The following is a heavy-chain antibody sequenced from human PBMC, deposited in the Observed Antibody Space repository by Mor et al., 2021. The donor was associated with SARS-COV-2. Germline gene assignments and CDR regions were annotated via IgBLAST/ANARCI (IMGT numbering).Heavy chain of an antibody. D-gene: IGHD4-17*01. Sequence: GLEWVAVISYDGSNKYYADSVKGRFTISRDNSKNTLYLQMNSLRAEDTAVYYCAKVERSVTTAEYFQ. CDR2: ISYDGSNK. J-gene: IGHJ1*01. V-gene: IGHV3-30*18. CDR3: AKVERSVTTAEYFQ.